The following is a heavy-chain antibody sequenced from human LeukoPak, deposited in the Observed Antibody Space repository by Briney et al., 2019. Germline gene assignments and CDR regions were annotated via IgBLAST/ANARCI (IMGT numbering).Heavy chain of an antibody. V-gene: IGHV3-74*01. CDR2: INSDGSST. D-gene: IGHD3-22*01. J-gene: IGHJ4*02. CDR3: ARESYYDSSGYPTGYFDY. CDR1: GFTFTNYA. Sequence: GGSLRLSCAASGFTFTNYAMSWVRQAPGKGLVWVSRINSDGSSTSYADSVKGRLTISRDNAKNTLYVQMNSLRAEDTAVYSCARESYYDSSGYPTGYFDYWGQGTLVTVSS.